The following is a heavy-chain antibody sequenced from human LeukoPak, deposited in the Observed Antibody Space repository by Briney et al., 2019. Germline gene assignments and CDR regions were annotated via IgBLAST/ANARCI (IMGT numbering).Heavy chain of an antibody. V-gene: IGHV4-61*02. CDR1: GGSITSSNDF. Sequence: PSETLSLTCAVSGGSITSSNDFWTWIRQPAGKGLEWIGRFCTGETTIYNPSLKSRVTISVDTSNKQFSLNLRSVTAADTAVYYCARGYLFDYWGQGILVTVSS. D-gene: IGHD1-14*01. J-gene: IGHJ4*02. CDR3: ARGYLFDY. CDR2: FCTGETT.